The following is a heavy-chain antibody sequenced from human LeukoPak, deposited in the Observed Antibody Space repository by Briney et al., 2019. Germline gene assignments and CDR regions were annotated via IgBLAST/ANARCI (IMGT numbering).Heavy chain of an antibody. CDR1: GFTFSTYS. Sequence: GGSLRLSCAASGFTFSTYSMSWVRQAPGKGLEWISHISAASRGIYYADTVKGRFTISRDNAENSVFLQMRSLRPEDTAVYYCARGEYHQDGIGYNRFDNWGQGALVTVSS. V-gene: IGHV3-48*01. CDR3: ARGEYHQDGIGYNRFDN. J-gene: IGHJ4*02. CDR2: ISAASRGI. D-gene: IGHD5-24*01.